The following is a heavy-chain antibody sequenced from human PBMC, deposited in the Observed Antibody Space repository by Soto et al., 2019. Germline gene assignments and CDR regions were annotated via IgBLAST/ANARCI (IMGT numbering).Heavy chain of an antibody. CDR1: GLTFSDHH. Sequence: EVQLVESGGGLVQPGGSLRLSCAASGLTFSDHHMDWVRQAPGKGLEWVGRITKRADGYTTQYAASVKGRFSISRDDSRDSLYLQMDSLKTEDTAVCYCADVGLAFGMDVWGQGTAVTVSS. D-gene: IGHD1-26*01. CDR3: ADVGLAFGMDV. CDR2: ITKRADGYTT. J-gene: IGHJ6*02. V-gene: IGHV3-72*01.